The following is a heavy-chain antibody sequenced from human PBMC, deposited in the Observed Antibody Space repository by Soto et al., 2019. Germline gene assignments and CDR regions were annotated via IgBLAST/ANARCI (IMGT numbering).Heavy chain of an antibody. CDR2: LYYSEST. V-gene: IGHV4-59*01. CDR1: GGSISSYY. J-gene: IGHJ5*02. Sequence: PSETLSLTCTVSGGSISSYYLSWIRHPPGTGLEWIGYLYYSESTNYNPSLKRRATIPVDTARNQFSLKLSSVTAAKTAVYYCAREIPILLWCGESNMSSGFDTWGQGTLVTVSS. D-gene: IGHD3-10*01. CDR3: AREIPILLWCGESNMSSGFDT.